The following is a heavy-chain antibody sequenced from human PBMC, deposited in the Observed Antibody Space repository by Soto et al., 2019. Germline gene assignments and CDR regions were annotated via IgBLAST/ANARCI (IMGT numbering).Heavy chain of an antibody. Sequence: ASVKVSCKASGYTFTSYAMHWVRQAPGQRLEWMGWINADNGNTKYSQKFQGRVTITRDTSASTAYMELSSLRSEDTAVYYCARDWRIAAHNWFDPWGQGTRATVSX. J-gene: IGHJ5*02. V-gene: IGHV1-3*01. CDR1: GYTFTSYA. CDR2: INADNGNT. D-gene: IGHD6-13*01. CDR3: ARDWRIAAHNWFDP.